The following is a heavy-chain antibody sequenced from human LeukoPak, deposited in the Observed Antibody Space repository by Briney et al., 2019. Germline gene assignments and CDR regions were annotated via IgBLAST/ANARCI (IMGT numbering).Heavy chain of an antibody. V-gene: IGHV1-69*05. CDR3: ARALRGGDYYGSGSPPGY. CDR2: IIPIFGTA. J-gene: IGHJ4*02. D-gene: IGHD3-10*01. CDR1: GGTFSSYA. Sequence: ASVKVSCKASGGTFSSYAISWVRQAPGQGLEWMGGIIPIFGTANYAQKFQGRVTMTTDTSTSTAYMELRSLRSDDTAVYYCARALRGGDYYGSGSPPGYWGQGTLVTVSS.